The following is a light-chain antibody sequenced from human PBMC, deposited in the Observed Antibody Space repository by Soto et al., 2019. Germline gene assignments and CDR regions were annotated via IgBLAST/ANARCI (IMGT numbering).Light chain of an antibody. CDR2: DTN. J-gene: IGLJ2*01. Sequence: QSVLTQPPSVSAAPGQRVTISCSGNNSNVGNNFVSWYQQFPGTAPKLLMYDTNKRPSGIPDRFSGSKTGTSTTLGITGLQTGDEADYYCETWDSGLSAGIFGGGPKVTVL. CDR1: NSNVGNNF. V-gene: IGLV1-51*01. CDR3: ETWDSGLSAGI.